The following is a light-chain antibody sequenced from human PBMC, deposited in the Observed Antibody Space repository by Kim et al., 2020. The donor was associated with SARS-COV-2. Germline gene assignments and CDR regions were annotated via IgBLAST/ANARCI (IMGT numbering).Light chain of an antibody. V-gene: IGLV3-21*04. CDR1: NIGSKS. CDR3: QVWDSSSDHRV. Sequence: PGKTARITRGGNNIGSKSVHWYQQTPGQAPVLVIYYDSDRPSGIPERFSGSNSGNTATLTISRVEAGDEADYYCQVWDSSSDHRVFGGGTQLTVL. CDR2: YDS. J-gene: IGLJ3*02.